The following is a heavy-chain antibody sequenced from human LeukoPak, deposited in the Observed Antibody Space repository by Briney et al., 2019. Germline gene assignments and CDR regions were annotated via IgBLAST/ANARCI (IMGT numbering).Heavy chain of an antibody. V-gene: IGHV4-38-2*02. D-gene: IGHD5-12*01. CDR3: ATSYTSGYYFDN. Sequence: PSETLSLTCNVSISSVSSRFYWGWIRRPPGKGLEWVATFYHTGSTYYRPSLKSRVTLTADTSKKQFSLRLRSVTAADTAIYYCATSYTSGYYFDNWGQGTLVTVSS. CDR2: FYHTGST. CDR1: ISSVSSRFY. J-gene: IGHJ4*02.